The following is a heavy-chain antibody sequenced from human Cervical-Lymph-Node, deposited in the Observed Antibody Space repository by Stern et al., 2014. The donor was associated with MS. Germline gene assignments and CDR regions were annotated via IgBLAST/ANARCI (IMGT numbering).Heavy chain of an antibody. CDR1: GFTFSNYT. J-gene: IGHJ4*02. Sequence: EVQLVESGGGLVKPGRSLRLSCEVSGFTFSNYTMNWVRQAPGKGLEWFSSISSTSKYIYYANSVKGRFTISRDNAKNSLYLQMNSLRAEDTAIYYCARARRGFDHWGQGTLVTVSS. CDR2: ISSTSKYI. V-gene: IGHV3-21*06. CDR3: ARARRGFDH.